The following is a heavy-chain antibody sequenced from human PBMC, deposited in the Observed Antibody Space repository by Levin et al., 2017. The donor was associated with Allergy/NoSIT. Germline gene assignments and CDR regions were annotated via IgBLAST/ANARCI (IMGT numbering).Heavy chain of an antibody. J-gene: IGHJ2*01. CDR2: IYYSGST. Sequence: SQTLSLTCTVSGGSISSYYWSWIRQPPGKGLEWIGYIYYSGSTNYNPSLKSRVTISVDTSKNQFSLKLSSVTAADTAVYYCARTDYGDYVWYFDLWGRGTLVTVSS. D-gene: IGHD4-17*01. V-gene: IGHV4-59*08. CDR3: ARTDYGDYVWYFDL. CDR1: GGSISSYY.